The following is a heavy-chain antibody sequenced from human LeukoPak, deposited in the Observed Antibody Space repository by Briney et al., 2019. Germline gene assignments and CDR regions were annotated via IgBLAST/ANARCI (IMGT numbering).Heavy chain of an antibody. D-gene: IGHD4-17*01. J-gene: IGHJ6*03. Sequence: ASVKVSCKASGYTFTSYGINWVRQAPGQGLEWMGWMNSNSGNTGYAQKFQGRVTMTRNTSISTAYMELSSLRSGDTAVYYCAGAPTVTKSRRSYYYYYMDVWGKGATVTISS. CDR2: MNSNSGNT. CDR1: GYTFTSYG. V-gene: IGHV1-8*01. CDR3: AGAPTVTKSRRSYYYYYMDV.